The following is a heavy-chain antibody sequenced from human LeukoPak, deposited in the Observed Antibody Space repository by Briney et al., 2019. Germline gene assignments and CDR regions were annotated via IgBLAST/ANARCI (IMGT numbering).Heavy chain of an antibody. Sequence: ASVKVSCKASGYTFTSYDINWVRQATGQGLEWMGWMNPNSGNTGYAQKFQGRVTMTRNTSISTAYMELSSLRSEDTAVYYCARGRYCSSTSCPYNWFDPWGQGTLVTASS. CDR2: MNPNSGNT. V-gene: IGHV1-8*01. J-gene: IGHJ5*02. CDR1: GYTFTSYD. D-gene: IGHD2-2*01. CDR3: ARGRYCSSTSCPYNWFDP.